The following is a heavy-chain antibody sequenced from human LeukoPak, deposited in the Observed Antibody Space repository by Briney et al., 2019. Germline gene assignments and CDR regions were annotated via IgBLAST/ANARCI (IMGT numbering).Heavy chain of an antibody. V-gene: IGHV3-21*01. D-gene: IGHD6-19*01. J-gene: IGHJ4*02. CDR3: ARLAVADPGDY. CDR2: ISSSSSYI. CDR1: GFTFSSYC. Sequence: GGSLRLSCAASGFTFSSYCMNWVRQAPGKGLEWVSSISSSSSYIYYADSVKGRFTISRDNAKDSLYLQMNSLRAEDTAVYYCARLAVADPGDYWGQGTLVTVSS.